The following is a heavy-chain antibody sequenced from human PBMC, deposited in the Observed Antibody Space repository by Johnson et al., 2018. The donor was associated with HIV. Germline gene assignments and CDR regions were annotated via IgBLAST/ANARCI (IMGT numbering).Heavy chain of an antibody. V-gene: IGHV3-53*01. D-gene: IGHD1-1*01. CDR3: ARVEYWTDDCEAFDIGVQGTMVTVSSGKMTFHI. J-gene: IGHJ3*02. Sequence: EQLVESGGGLIQPGGSLRLSCAASGFTVSSNYMSWVRQAPGKGLEWVSVIYSGGSTYYADSVKGRFTISRDNSKNTLYLQMNSLRAEDTALYFCARVEYWTDDCEAFDIGVQGTMVTVSSGKMTFHIWGQGTMVTVSS. CDR1: GFTVSSNY. CDR2: IYSGGST.